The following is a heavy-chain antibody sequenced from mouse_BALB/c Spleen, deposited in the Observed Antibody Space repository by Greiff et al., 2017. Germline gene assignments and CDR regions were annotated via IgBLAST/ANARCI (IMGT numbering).Heavy chain of an antibody. CDR3: TGSSRGAGFAY. CDR2: IYPSGSYT. J-gene: IGHJ3*01. V-gene: IGHV1-69*02. D-gene: IGHD1-1*01. CDR1: GYTFTSYW. Sequence: VQLQQPGAELVRPGASVKLSCKASGYTFTSYWIHWVKQRPGQGLEWIGNIYPSGSYTNYNQKFKDKATLTVDKSSSTAYMQLSSRTSEDSAVYYCTGSSRGAGFAYWGQGTLVTVSA.